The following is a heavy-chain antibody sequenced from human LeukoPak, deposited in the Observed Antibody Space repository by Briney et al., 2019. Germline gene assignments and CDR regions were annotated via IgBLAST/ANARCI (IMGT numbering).Heavy chain of an antibody. CDR1: GFIFNNYA. Sequence: PGGSLRLSCSASGFIFNNYAMQWVRQAAGKGLDYISAISSDGDTTYYADSVKGRFTISRDNSKNTLYLQLSSLRTEDTAVYYCVKPAGGFRSHYYFDSWGQGTLVTVSS. CDR3: VKPAGGFRSHYYFDS. D-gene: IGHD4-23*01. V-gene: IGHV3-64D*06. CDR2: ISSDGDTT. J-gene: IGHJ4*02.